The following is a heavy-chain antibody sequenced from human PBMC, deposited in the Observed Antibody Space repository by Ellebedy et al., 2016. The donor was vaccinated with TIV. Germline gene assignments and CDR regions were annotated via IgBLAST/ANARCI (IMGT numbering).Heavy chain of an antibody. D-gene: IGHD3-16*01. CDR1: EFTITNYA. V-gene: IGHV3-21*01. CDR2: ISSSSSYI. CDR3: ARVLEGDFDY. Sequence: GESLKISCAASEFTITNYAMNWVRQAPGKRLEWVSSISSSSSYIYYADSVKGRFTISRDNAKNSLYLQMNSLRAEDTAVYYCARVLEGDFDYWGQGTLVTVSS. J-gene: IGHJ4*02.